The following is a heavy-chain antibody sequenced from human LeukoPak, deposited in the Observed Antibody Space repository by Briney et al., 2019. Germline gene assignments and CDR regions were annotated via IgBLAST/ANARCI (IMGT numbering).Heavy chain of an antibody. V-gene: IGHV1-2*02. CDR2: INPNSGGT. D-gene: IGHD3-22*01. Sequence: ASVKVSCKASGGTFSSYAISWVRQAPGQGLEWMGWINPNSGGTNYAQKFQGRVTMTRDTSISTAYMELSRLRSDDTAVYYCARDRYVGSGYYGNWFDPWGQGTLVTVSS. CDR3: ARDRYVGSGYYGNWFDP. CDR1: GGTFSSYA. J-gene: IGHJ5*02.